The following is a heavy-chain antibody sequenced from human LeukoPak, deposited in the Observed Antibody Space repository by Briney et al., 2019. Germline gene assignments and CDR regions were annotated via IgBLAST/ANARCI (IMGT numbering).Heavy chain of an antibody. D-gene: IGHD3-9*01. V-gene: IGHV3-23*01. CDR2: ISGSGDST. CDR1: GFTFSNYA. CDR3: VKDHGWLLYS. Sequence: PGGSLRLSCAASGFTFSNYAMRWVRQAPGKGLEWVSGISGSGDSTYYAGSVEGRFTISRDNSKNTLYLQMNSLRADDTAVYYCVKDHGWLLYSWGQGTLVTVSS. J-gene: IGHJ4*02.